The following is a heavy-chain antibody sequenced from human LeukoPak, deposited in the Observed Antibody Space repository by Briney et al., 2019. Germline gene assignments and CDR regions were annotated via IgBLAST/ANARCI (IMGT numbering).Heavy chain of an antibody. CDR1: GGSISSYY. J-gene: IGHJ6*03. CDR2: IYYSGST. V-gene: IGHV4-59*01. D-gene: IGHD3-10*01. CDR3: TRHGDLYYYYYMDV. Sequence: PSETLSLTCTVSGGSISSYYWSWIRQPPGKGLEWIGYIYYSGSTNYNPSLKSRVTISVDTSKNQFSLELSSVTAADTAVYYCTRHGDLYYYYYMDVWGKGTTVTVSS.